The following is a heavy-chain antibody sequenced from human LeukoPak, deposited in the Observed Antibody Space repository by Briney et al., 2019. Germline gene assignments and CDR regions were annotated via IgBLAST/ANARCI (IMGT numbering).Heavy chain of an antibody. CDR3: ARDNVVVSAARTDY. V-gene: IGHV3-11*01. J-gene: IGHJ4*02. Sequence: GGSLRLSCAASGFTFSDYYMSWIRQAPGKGLEWVSYISPSGGAMYYADSVKGRFTISRDNAKNSLYLQMNSLRAEDTAVFYCARDNVVVSAARTDYWGQGTLVTVSS. CDR1: GFTFSDYY. D-gene: IGHD2-2*01. CDR2: ISPSGGAM.